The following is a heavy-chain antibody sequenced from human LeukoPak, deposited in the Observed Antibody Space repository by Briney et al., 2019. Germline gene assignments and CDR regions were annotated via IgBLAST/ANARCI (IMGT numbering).Heavy chain of an antibody. D-gene: IGHD5-12*01. CDR1: GFSLSTSGVG. CDR3: AHIPRSRGYSGYEHNYYYYMDV. J-gene: IGHJ6*03. V-gene: IGHV2-5*01. CDR2: IYWNDDK. Sequence: ESGPTLVKPTQTLTLTCTFSGFSLSTSGVGVGWIRQPPGKALEWLALIYWNDDKRYSPSLKSRLTITKDTSKNQVVLTMTNMDPVDTATYYYAHIPRSRGYSGYEHNYYYYMDVWGKGTTVTVSS.